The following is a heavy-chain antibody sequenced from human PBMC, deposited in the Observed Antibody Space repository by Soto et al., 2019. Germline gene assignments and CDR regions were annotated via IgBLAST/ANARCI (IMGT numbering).Heavy chain of an antibody. Sequence: QVQLVQSGAEVKKPGSSVTVSCKASGGTFSRYAMSWVRQAPGQGLEWMGGIIPMFVTANYAQKFQGRVTISADESTSTAYMELSSLTSEDTAVYYCARDPAYGYFTKGVCSPGPHYAMDVWGQGTKVTVSS. D-gene: IGHD2-8*01. CDR1: GGTFSRYA. CDR2: IIPMFVTA. CDR3: ARDPAYGYFTKGVCSPGPHYAMDV. V-gene: IGHV1-69*01. J-gene: IGHJ6*02.